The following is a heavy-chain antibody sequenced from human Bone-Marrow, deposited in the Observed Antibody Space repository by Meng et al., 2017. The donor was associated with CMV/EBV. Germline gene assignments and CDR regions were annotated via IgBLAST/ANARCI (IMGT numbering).Heavy chain of an antibody. V-gene: IGHV4-39*07. CDR3: AATATANYYYGMDV. CDR2: IYHSGST. Sequence: SETLSLTCTVSGGSISSSSYYWGWIRQPPGKGLEWIGSIYHSGSTYYNPSLKSRVTISVDTSKNQFSLKLSSVTAADTAEYYCAATATANYYYGMDVWGQGTTVTVSS. D-gene: IGHD1-1*01. J-gene: IGHJ6*01. CDR1: GGSISSSSYY.